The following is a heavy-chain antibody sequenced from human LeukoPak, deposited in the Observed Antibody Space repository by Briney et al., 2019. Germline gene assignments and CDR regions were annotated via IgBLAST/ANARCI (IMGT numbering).Heavy chain of an antibody. D-gene: IGHD3-22*01. J-gene: IGHJ5*02. CDR1: GYTFTSYY. CDR3: ARDLYYYDSSGYRYNWFDP. CDR2: INPSGGST. V-gene: IGHV1-46*01. Sequence: GASVKVSCKASGYTFTSYYMHWVRQAPGQGLEWMGIINPSGGSTSHAQKFQGRVTMTRDMSTSTVYMELSSLRSEDTAVYYCARDLYYYDSSGYRYNWFDPWGQGTLVTVSS.